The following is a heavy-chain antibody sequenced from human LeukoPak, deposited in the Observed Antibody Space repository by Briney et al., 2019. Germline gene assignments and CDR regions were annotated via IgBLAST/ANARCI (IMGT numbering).Heavy chain of an antibody. J-gene: IGHJ4*02. CDR1: GFTFSSIS. Sequence: GGSLRLSCEGSGFTFSSISMNGVRQAPGKGLEWGSSISPNGDTIYHADSVKGRFTTSRDNAKSLLYLEMNSLRVEDTAVYYCTRDLPVPSLVRGIIIYGLIDYWGQGTLVTVSS. D-gene: IGHD3-10*01. CDR3: TRDLPVPSLVRGIIIYGLIDY. V-gene: IGHV3-21*06. CDR2: ISPNGDTI.